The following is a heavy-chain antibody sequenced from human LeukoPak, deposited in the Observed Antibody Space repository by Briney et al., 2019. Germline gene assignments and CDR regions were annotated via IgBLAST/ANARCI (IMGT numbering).Heavy chain of an antibody. J-gene: IGHJ5*02. CDR3: ARLSYLRITMVRGVIITGWFDP. D-gene: IGHD3-10*01. Sequence: ASVKVSCKASGGTFSSYAISWVRQAPGQGLEWMGGIIPIFGTANYAQKFQGRVTITADESTSTAYMELSSLRSEDTAVYYCARLSYLRITMVRGVIITGWFDPWGQGTLVTVSS. V-gene: IGHV1-69*13. CDR1: GGTFSSYA. CDR2: IIPIFGTA.